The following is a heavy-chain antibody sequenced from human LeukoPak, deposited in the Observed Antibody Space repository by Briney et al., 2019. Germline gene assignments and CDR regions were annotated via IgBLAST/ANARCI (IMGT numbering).Heavy chain of an antibody. CDR2: ISTSGST. CDR3: ATDDYGDYNRAFDI. D-gene: IGHD4-17*01. CDR1: GGSISSGSYY. V-gene: IGHV4-61*02. Sequence: PSETLSLTCTVSGGSISSGSYYWGWIRQPAGKGLEWIGRISTSGSTIYNPSLKSRVTISADTSKNQFSLTLSSVTAADTAVYYCATDDYGDYNRAFDIWGQGTMVTVSS. J-gene: IGHJ3*02.